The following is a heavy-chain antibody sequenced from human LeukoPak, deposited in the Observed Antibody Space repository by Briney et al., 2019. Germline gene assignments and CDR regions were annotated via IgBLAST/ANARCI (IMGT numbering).Heavy chain of an antibody. J-gene: IGHJ4*02. Sequence: SETLSLTCAVYGGSFSGYYWSWIRQPPGKGLEWIGEINHNGSTNYNPSLKSRVTISVDTSKNQFSLKLSSVTAADTAVYYCARGVVAITMIVVVTTRGYYFDYWGQGTLVTVSS. V-gene: IGHV4-34*01. CDR2: INHNGST. CDR3: ARGVVAITMIVVVTTRGYYFDY. CDR1: GGSFSGYY. D-gene: IGHD3-22*01.